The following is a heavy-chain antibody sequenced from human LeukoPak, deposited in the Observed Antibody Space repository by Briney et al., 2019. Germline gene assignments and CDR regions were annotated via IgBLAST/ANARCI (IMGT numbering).Heavy chain of an antibody. CDR3: ARALGEVVPAAIGY. J-gene: IGHJ4*02. CDR2: ISSSGCTI. D-gene: IGHD2-2*02. CDR1: GFTFSDYY. Sequence: GGSLSLSCAASGFTFSDYYMICMREARGEGVEWVSYISSSGCTIYYADCEKRRFTISRYNAKNSLYLQMNSLRDEDTAVYYCARALGEVVPAAIGYWGQGTLVTVSS. V-gene: IGHV3-11*04.